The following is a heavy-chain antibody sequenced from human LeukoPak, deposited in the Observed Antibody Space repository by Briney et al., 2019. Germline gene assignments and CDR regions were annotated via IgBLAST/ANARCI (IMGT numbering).Heavy chain of an antibody. V-gene: IGHV3-23*01. CDR2: IYENGGTT. CDR3: AKDFRIGYSAHFDY. D-gene: IGHD2-21*01. Sequence: QAGGSLRLSCAASGFTFTTYWMHWVRQAPEKGLEFVSGIYENGGTTYYADSVKGRFSISRDNSKNTLYLQMDSLRGEDTAVYYCAKDFRIGYSAHFDYWGQGALVTVSS. CDR1: GFTFTTYW. J-gene: IGHJ4*02.